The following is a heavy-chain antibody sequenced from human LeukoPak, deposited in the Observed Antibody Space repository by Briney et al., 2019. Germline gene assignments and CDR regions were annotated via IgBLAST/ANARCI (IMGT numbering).Heavy chain of an antibody. CDR3: ARVSLEQLRGMDV. V-gene: IGHV1-69*04. CDR2: IIPIFGIA. Sequence: SVKVSCKASGGTFSSYAISWVRQAPGQGLEWMGRIIPIFGIANYAQKFQGRVTITADKSTSTAYMELSSLRSEDTAVYYCARVSLEQLRGMDVWGQGTTVTVSS. CDR1: GGTFSSYA. D-gene: IGHD6-6*01. J-gene: IGHJ6*02.